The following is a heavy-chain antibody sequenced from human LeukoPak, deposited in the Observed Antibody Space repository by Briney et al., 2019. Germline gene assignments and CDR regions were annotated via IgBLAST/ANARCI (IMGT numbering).Heavy chain of an antibody. CDR2: IYYSGST. Sequence: SETLSLTCTVSGGSISSSSYYWGWIRQPPGKGLEWIGSIYYSGSTYYNPSLKSRVTISVDTSKNQFSLKLSSVTAADTAVYYCARRLYDMTYYFDYWGQGTLVTVSS. CDR1: GGSISSSSYY. V-gene: IGHV4-39*07. CDR3: ARRLYDMTYYFDY. J-gene: IGHJ4*02. D-gene: IGHD3-9*01.